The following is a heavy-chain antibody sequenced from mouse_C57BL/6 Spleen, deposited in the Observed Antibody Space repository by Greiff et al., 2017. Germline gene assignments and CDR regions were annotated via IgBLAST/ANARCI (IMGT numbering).Heavy chain of an antibody. CDR2: ISDGGSYT. CDR1: GFTFSSYA. CDR3: ASDYYYSI. J-gene: IGHJ2*01. Sequence: EVMLVESGGGLVKPGGSLKLSCAASGFTFSSYAMSWVRQTPEKRLEWVATISDGGSYTYYPDNVKGRFTISRDITKNNLYLQMSHLKFEDTAMYYYASDYYYSICGQGTTLTVAS. D-gene: IGHD1-1*02. V-gene: IGHV5-4*03.